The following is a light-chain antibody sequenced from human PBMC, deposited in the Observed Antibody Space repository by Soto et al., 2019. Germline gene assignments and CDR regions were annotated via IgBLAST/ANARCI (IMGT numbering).Light chain of an antibody. CDR1: NIGSKS. Sequence: SYQLTQPPSVSVAPGQTSRIACGGDNIGSKSVYWYQQKPGQAPVVVVYDGSDRPSGIPERFSGSNSGTTATLTISRVEAGDEADYFCKVWDSTSDHYVFGAGTKVTVL. CDR3: KVWDSTSDHYV. V-gene: IGLV3-21*02. CDR2: DGS. J-gene: IGLJ1*01.